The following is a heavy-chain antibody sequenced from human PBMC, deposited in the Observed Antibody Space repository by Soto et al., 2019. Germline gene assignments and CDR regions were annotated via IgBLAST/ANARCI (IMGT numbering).Heavy chain of an antibody. J-gene: IGHJ4*02. CDR1: GGSISSYY. Sequence: PSETLSLTCTVSGGSISSYYWTWIRQPPGKGLEWIGYIYYSGSTNYNPSLKSRVTISVDTSKNQFSLKLSSVTAADTAVYYCARYSGSGTYFDYWGQGTLVTVSS. V-gene: IGHV4-59*08. CDR2: IYYSGST. D-gene: IGHD3-10*01. CDR3: ARYSGSGTYFDY.